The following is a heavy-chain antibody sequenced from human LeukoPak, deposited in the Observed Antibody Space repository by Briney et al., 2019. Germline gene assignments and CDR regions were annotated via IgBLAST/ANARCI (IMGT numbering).Heavy chain of an antibody. CDR1: GSTFSSYA. CDR3: AKGGSARVFDY. V-gene: IGHV3-23*01. CDR2: ISGSGANT. Sequence: GGSLRLSCAASGSTFSSYAMTWVRQAPGKGLEWVSTISGSGANTYYADSVKGRFTISRDNSKNTLSLQMNSLRVEDTAVYYCAKGGSARVFDYWGQGTLVTVSS. D-gene: IGHD6-25*01. J-gene: IGHJ4*02.